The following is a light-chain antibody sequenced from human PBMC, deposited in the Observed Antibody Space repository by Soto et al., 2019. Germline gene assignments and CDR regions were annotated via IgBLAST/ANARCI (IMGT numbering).Light chain of an antibody. CDR1: QGVSNH. Sequence: DIQMTQSPSSLSASVGDRVTITCRASQGVSNHLAWFQQRPGKAPKLLIYAASNLQSGVPSRFSGSGSGTDFTLTISSLQPEDVATYYCQKYNSGPSLTFGGGTKVEIK. V-gene: IGKV1-27*01. J-gene: IGKJ4*01. CDR3: QKYNSGPSLT. CDR2: AAS.